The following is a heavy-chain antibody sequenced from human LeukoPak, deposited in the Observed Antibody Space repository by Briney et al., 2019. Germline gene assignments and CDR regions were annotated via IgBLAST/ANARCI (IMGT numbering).Heavy chain of an antibody. D-gene: IGHD6-13*01. CDR3: AKARYSSSWSYFDY. Sequence: GASVKVSCKASGFTFTSSAMQWVRQARGQRLEWIGWIVVGSGNTNYAQKFQERVTITRDMSTSTAYMELSSLRAEDTAVYYCAKARYSSSWSYFDYWGQGTLVTVSS. CDR1: GFTFTSSA. J-gene: IGHJ4*02. CDR2: IVVGSGNT. V-gene: IGHV1-58*02.